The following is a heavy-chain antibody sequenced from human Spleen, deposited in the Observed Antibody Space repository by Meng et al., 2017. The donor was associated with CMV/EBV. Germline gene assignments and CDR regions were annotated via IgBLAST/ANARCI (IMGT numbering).Heavy chain of an antibody. D-gene: IGHD2-8*02. CDR3: TRKDGRSASGDYYYYYGMDV. Sequence: GGSLRLSCAASRFTFSDYALHWVRQAPGKGLEWVAVISYDGNTKYYADSVKGRFTVSRDNSKNTLFMQMNSLRAEDTALYYCTRKDGRSASGDYYYYYGMDVWGRGTLVTVSS. CDR2: ISYDGNTK. V-gene: IGHV3-30-3*01. J-gene: IGHJ6*02. CDR1: RFTFSDYA.